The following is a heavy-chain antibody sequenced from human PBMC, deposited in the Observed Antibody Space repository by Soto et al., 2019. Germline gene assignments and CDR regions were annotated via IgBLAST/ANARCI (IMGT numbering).Heavy chain of an antibody. J-gene: IGHJ4*02. CDR3: ARGSHDYGDYGH. CDR2: IYSGGSA. Sequence: GGSLRLSCAASGFTVSSNYMSWVRQAPGKGLEWVSVIYSGGSAYYADSVKGRFTISRDNSKNTLYLQMNSLRAEDTAVYYCARGSHDYGDYGHWGQGTLVTVSS. D-gene: IGHD4-17*01. V-gene: IGHV3-53*01. CDR1: GFTVSSNY.